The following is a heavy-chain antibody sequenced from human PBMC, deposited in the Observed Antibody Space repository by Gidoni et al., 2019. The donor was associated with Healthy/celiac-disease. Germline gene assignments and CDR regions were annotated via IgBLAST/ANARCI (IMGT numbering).Heavy chain of an antibody. Sequence: QVQLVQSGAEVKTPGASVKVSCQASGYTFTSYYMHWVRQAPGQGLEWMGIINPSGGSTSYEQKFQGRVTMTRDTSTSTVYMELCSLRSEDTAVYYCARDRGIAARPGYYYGMDVWGQGTTVTVSS. V-gene: IGHV1-46*01. D-gene: IGHD6-6*01. CDR2: INPSGGST. CDR1: GYTFTSYY. CDR3: ARDRGIAARPGYYYGMDV. J-gene: IGHJ6*02.